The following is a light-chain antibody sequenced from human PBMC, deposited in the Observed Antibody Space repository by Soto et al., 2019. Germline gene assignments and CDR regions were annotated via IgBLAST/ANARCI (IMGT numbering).Light chain of an antibody. CDR1: QSVSSSY. CDR3: QEYGSSRT. V-gene: IGKV3-20*01. CDR2: GAS. J-gene: IGKJ1*01. Sequence: EIVLTQSPGTLSLSPGERATLSCRASQSVSSSYLAWYQQKPGQAPRLLIYGASSRATGIPDRFSGSGSGTVFTLTIRRLEPEDVVEYYCQEYGSSRTFGQGTKVEIK.